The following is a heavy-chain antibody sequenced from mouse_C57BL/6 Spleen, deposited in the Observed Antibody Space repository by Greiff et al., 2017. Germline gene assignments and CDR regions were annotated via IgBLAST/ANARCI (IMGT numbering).Heavy chain of an antibody. J-gene: IGHJ2*01. D-gene: IGHD1-1*02. Sequence: EVKLVESGEGLVKPGGSLKLSCAASGFTFSSYAMSWVRQTPEKRLEWVAYISSGGDYIYYADTVKGRFTISSDNARNTLYLQMGSLKSEDTAMYYCTRVYGYFDYWGQGTTLTVSS. CDR3: TRVYGYFDY. CDR2: ISSGGDYI. V-gene: IGHV5-9-1*02. CDR1: GFTFSSYA.